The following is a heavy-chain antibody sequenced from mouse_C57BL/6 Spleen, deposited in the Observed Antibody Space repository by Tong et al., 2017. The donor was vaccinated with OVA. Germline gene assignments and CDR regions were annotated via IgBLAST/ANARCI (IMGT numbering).Heavy chain of an antibody. V-gene: IGHV1-20*02. D-gene: IGHD1-2*01. CDR2: INPYNGDT. J-gene: IGHJ1*01. CDR1: GYSFTGYF. CDR3: ARERTTATWYFDV. Sequence: EVQLQESGPELVKPGASVKISCKASGYSFTGYFMNWVMQSHGKSLEWIGRINPYNGDTFYNQKFKGKATLTVDKSSSTAHMELRSLASEDSAVYYCARERTTATWYFDVWGAGTTVTVSS.